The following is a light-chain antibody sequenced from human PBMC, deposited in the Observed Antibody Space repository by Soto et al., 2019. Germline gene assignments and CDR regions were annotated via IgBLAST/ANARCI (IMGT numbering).Light chain of an antibody. CDR2: AAS. V-gene: IGKV1-27*01. Sequence: IQLTQSPSSLSASVGDRVTITCRASQGISNYLAWYQQKPGKVPKLLIYAASTLQSGVPSRFSGSGSGTEFTLTISSLHPDDFATYYCQQYNTYSTFGQGTRLEF. J-gene: IGKJ5*01. CDR3: QQYNTYST. CDR1: QGISNY.